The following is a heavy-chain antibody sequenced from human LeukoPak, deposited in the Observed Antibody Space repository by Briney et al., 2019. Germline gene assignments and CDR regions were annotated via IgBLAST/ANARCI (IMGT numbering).Heavy chain of an antibody. CDR2: ISSSSSYI. D-gene: IGHD3-3*02. J-gene: IGHJ4*02. CDR1: GFTFSRCS. Sequence: GGSLRLSCAASGFTFSRCSMNWVRQAPGKGLEWVSSISSSSSYIYYADSVKGRFTISRDNAKNSLSLQMDSLRAEDTAVYYCARDSQHLNFDHWGQGTLVTVSS. CDR3: ARDSQHLNFDH. V-gene: IGHV3-21*01.